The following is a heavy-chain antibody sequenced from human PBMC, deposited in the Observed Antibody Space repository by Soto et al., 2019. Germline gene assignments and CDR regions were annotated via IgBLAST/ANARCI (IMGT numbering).Heavy chain of an antibody. CDR1: GYTFTSYG. Sequence: VQLVQSGAEEKKPGASVKVSCKASGYTFTSYGLHWVRQAPGQRLEWMGWINAGNANTKYSQKFQGRVTITRDTSASTAYMALSSLRSEDTAVYYCAIIHLGATPYGMGVWGQGTTVTVSS. CDR3: AIIHLGATPYGMGV. D-gene: IGHD5-12*01. J-gene: IGHJ6*02. V-gene: IGHV1-3*05. CDR2: INAGNANT.